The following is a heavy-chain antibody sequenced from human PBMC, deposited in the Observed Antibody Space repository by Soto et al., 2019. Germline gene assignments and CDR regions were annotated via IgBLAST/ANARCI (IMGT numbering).Heavy chain of an antibody. J-gene: IGHJ4*02. CDR3: ERGAIVGSLSFDY. V-gene: IGHV3-74*01. CDR1: GFSFSSYW. Sequence: VGSLRLSCAASGFSFSSYWMHWVRQAPGQGLVWVSRINSDESTTGYADSVKGRFTISRDNAKNTLYLQVNSLRVEDTAVYYCERGAIVGSLSFDYWGQGT. CDR2: INSDESTT. D-gene: IGHD3-10*01.